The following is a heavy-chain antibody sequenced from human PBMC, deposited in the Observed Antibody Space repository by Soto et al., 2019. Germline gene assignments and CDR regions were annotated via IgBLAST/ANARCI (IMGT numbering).Heavy chain of an antibody. CDR2: IWYDGSNK. J-gene: IGHJ5*02. D-gene: IGHD3-3*01. Sequence: QVQLVESGGGVVRPGRSLRLSCAASGFTFSSYGMHWVRQAPGKGLEWVAVIWYDGSNKYYADSVKGRFTISRDNSKNTLYLQMNSLRAEDTAVYYCARDRGIFGVARNWFDPWGQGTLVTVSS. CDR1: GFTFSSYG. V-gene: IGHV3-33*01. CDR3: ARDRGIFGVARNWFDP.